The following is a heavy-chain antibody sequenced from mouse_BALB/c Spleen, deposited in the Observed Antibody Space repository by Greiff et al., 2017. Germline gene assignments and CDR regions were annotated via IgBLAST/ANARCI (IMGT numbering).Heavy chain of an antibody. V-gene: IGHV5-17*02. CDR2: ISSGSSTI. D-gene: IGHD2-4*01. Sequence: EVQLVESGGGLVQPGGSRKLSCAASGFTFSSFGMHWVRQAPEKGLEWVAYISSGSSTIYYADTVKGRFTISRDNPKNTLFLQMTSLRSEDTAMYYCAREGFYDYDGPFAYWGQGTLVTVSA. J-gene: IGHJ3*01. CDR3: AREGFYDYDGPFAY. CDR1: GFTFSSFG.